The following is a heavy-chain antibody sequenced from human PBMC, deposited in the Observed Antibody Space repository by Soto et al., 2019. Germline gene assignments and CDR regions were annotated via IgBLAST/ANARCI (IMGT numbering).Heavy chain of an antibody. CDR3: ARVVAAAGTSLRYYYDCGMDV. CDR2: ISAYNGNT. CDR1: GYTFTSYG. Sequence: QVQLVQSGAEVKKPGASVKVSCKASGYTFTSYGISWVRQAPGQGLEWMGWISAYNGNTNYAQKLQGRVTMTTDTSTRTAYLELRSLRSDDTAVYYCARVVAAAGTSLRYYYDCGMDVWGQGTTVNVSS. D-gene: IGHD6-13*01. V-gene: IGHV1-18*01. J-gene: IGHJ6*02.